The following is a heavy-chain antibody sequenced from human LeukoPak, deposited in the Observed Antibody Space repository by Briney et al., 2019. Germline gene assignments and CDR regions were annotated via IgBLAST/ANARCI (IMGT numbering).Heavy chain of an antibody. V-gene: IGHV4-34*01. CDR2: INHSGST. CDR3: ARTKRNHCSGGSCYSAGWFDP. Sequence: SETXXLTXAXXGGSFSGYYWSWIRQPPGKGLEWIGEINHSGSTNYNPSLKSRVTISVDKYKNQFSLKLSSVPAADTAVYYCARTKRNHCSGGSCYSAGWFDPWGQGTLVTVSS. CDR1: GGSFSGYY. J-gene: IGHJ5*02. D-gene: IGHD2-15*01.